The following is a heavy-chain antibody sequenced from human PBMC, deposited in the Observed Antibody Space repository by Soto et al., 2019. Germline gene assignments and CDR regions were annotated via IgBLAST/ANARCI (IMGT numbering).Heavy chain of an antibody. CDR3: ASGSGSLRMDV. CDR1: GGTFSSYT. Sequence: QVQLVQSGAEVKKPGSSVKVSCKASGGTFSSYTISWVRQAPGQGLEWMGRIIPILGIANYAQKFQGRVTITAYKSTSTAYMELSSLRSEDTAVYYCASGSGSLRMDVWGQGTTVTVSS. D-gene: IGHD3-10*01. V-gene: IGHV1-69*02. J-gene: IGHJ6*02. CDR2: IIPILGIA.